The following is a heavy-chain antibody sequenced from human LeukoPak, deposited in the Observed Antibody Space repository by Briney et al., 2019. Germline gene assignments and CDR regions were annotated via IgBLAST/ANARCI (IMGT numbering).Heavy chain of an antibody. CDR1: GFTFDDYA. CDR2: ISGSGGRT. Sequence: PGRSLRLSCAVSGFTFDDYAMHWVRQAPGKGLEWVSAISGSGGRTYYADSVKGRFTISRDNSKNTLYLQMNSLRAEDTAVYYCAKPARTDYVDYWGQGTLVTVST. V-gene: IGHV3-23*01. J-gene: IGHJ4*02. CDR3: AKPARTDYVDY. D-gene: IGHD1-14*01.